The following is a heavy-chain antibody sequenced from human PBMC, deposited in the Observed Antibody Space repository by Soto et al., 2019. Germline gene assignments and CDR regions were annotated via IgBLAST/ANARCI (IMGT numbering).Heavy chain of an antibody. CDR3: AKDPMITFGGVIDPATYYYGMDV. Sequence: GGSLRLSCAASGFTFSSYAMSWVRQAPGKGLEWVSAISGSGGSTYYADSVKGRFTISRDNSKNTLHLQINSLRAEDTAVYYCAKDPMITFGGVIDPATYYYGMDVWGQGTTVTVSS. CDR1: GFTFSSYA. CDR2: ISGSGGST. J-gene: IGHJ6*02. V-gene: IGHV3-23*01. D-gene: IGHD3-16*02.